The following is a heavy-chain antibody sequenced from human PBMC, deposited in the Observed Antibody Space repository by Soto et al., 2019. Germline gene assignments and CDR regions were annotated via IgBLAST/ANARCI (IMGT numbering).Heavy chain of an antibody. CDR1: GGSIISDTYY. CDR3: ARDFNDYDFWIGDYYYGMDV. D-gene: IGHD3-3*01. Sequence: SETLSLTCTVSGGSIISDTYYWSWIRQHPGKGLEWIGYIYYSGSTNYNPSLKSRVTMTRDTSTSTVYMELSSLTSEDTAVYYCARDFNDYDFWIGDYYYGMDVWGQGTTVTVSS. CDR2: IYYSGST. J-gene: IGHJ6*02. V-gene: IGHV4-61*01.